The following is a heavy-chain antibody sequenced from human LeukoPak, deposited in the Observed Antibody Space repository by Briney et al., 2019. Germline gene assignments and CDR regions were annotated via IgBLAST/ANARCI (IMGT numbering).Heavy chain of an antibody. J-gene: IGHJ4*01. CDR2: IYTSGST. V-gene: IGHV4-4*07. CDR1: GGSISSYY. CDR3: ASGRIHVDN. Sequence: SETLSLTCTVSGGSISSYYWSWIRQPAGKGLEWIGRIYTSGSTNYNPSLKSRVTMSVDASKNQFSLKLSAVTAAETVVYYGASGRIHVDNWGQGTLVTVSS. D-gene: IGHD5-18*01.